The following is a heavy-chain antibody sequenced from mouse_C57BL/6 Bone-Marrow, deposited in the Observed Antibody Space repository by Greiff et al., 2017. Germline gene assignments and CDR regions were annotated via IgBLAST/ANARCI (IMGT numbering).Heavy chain of an antibody. CDR2: ISYSGST. J-gene: IGHJ1*03. CDR3: ARGNYGSSPYWYFDV. D-gene: IGHD1-1*01. Sequence: EVKLMESGPGLAKPSQTLSLTCSVTGYSITSDYWNWIRKFPGNKLEYMGYISYSGSTYYNPSLKSRISITRDTSTNQYYLQLNSVTTEDTATYYCARGNYGSSPYWYFDVWGTGTTVTVSS. V-gene: IGHV3-8*01. CDR1: GYSITSDY.